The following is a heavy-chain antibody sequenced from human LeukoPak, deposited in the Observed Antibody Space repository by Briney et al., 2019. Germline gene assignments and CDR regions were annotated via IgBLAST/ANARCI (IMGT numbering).Heavy chain of an antibody. CDR3: ARDRTDFWSGYYIGDWFDP. J-gene: IGHJ5*02. D-gene: IGHD3-3*01. CDR1: GGSISSYY. V-gene: IGHV4-4*07. CDR2: IYTSGST. Sequence: SETLSLTCTVSGGSISSYYWSWIRQPAGKGLEWIGRIYTSGSTNYNPSLKSRVTMSVDTSKNQFSLKLSSVTAADTAVYYCARDRTDFWSGYYIGDWFDPWGQGTLVTVSS.